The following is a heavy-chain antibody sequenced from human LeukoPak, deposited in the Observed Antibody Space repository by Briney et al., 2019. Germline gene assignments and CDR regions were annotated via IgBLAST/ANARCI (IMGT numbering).Heavy chain of an antibody. D-gene: IGHD6-19*01. J-gene: IGHJ4*02. V-gene: IGHV4-34*01. CDR3: ARDQQWVDY. Sequence: KSSETLSLTCALDSRSFTGYYWSWIRHPPGGGLEWIGEINHSGSTNYNPSLKSRVTISVDTSKNQFSLKLSSVTAADTAVYYCARDQQWVDYWGQGTLVTVSS. CDR1: SRSFTGYY. CDR2: INHSGST.